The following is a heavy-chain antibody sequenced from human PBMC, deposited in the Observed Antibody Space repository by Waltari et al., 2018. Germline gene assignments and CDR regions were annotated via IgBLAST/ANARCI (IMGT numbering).Heavy chain of an antibody. V-gene: IGHV3-9*01. Sequence: EVQLLESGGGLVQPGGSLRLSCAASGFTFSSYAMHWVRQAPGKGLEWVSGISWNSGSIGYADSVKGRFTISRDNAKNSLYLQMNSLRAEDTALYYCAKGYGDYVCLPDYWGQGTLVTVSS. J-gene: IGHJ4*02. D-gene: IGHD4-17*01. CDR1: GFTFSSYA. CDR3: AKGYGDYVCLPDY. CDR2: ISWNSGSI.